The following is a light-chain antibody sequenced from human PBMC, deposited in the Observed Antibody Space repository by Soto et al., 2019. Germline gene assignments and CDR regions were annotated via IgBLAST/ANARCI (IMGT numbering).Light chain of an antibody. CDR1: QSVSSSY. CDR3: QQFSSYPLT. V-gene: IGKV3-20*01. J-gene: IGKJ4*01. Sequence: EVVLTQSPCTLALSPGERATLSCRASQSVSSSYLAWYQQKPGQAPSLLIYDASSRATGIPDRFSGGGSGTDFTLTISRLEPEDFAVYYCQQFSSYPLTFGGGTKVDNK. CDR2: DAS.